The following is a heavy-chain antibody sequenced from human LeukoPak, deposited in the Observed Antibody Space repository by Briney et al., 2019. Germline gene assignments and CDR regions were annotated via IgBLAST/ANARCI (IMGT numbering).Heavy chain of an antibody. J-gene: IGHJ3*02. CDR2: IRGGGGVT. CDR3: AKCSASYYNDAFDI. CDR1: GFTFDNYA. V-gene: IGHV3-23*01. Sequence: PGGSLRLSCAASGFTFDNYAMNWVRQAPGKGMEWVSYIRGGGGVTRYSDSVKDRFPISRDNSKNTLYLQMNSLRAEDTAIYYCAKCSASYYNDAFDIWGRGTMVTVSS. D-gene: IGHD3-10*01.